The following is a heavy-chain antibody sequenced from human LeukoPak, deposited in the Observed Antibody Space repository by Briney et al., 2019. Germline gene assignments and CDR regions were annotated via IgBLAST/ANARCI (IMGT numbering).Heavy chain of an antibody. V-gene: IGHV4-4*07. D-gene: IGHD6-6*01. CDR2: IYTSGST. CDR3: ARGPHLAARLNPYYFDY. CDR1: GGSISSYY. J-gene: IGHJ4*02. Sequence: SETLSLTCTVSGGSISSYYWSWIRQPAGKGLEWIGRIYTSGSTNYNPSLKRRVTMSVDTSKNQFSLKLSSVTAADTAVYYCARGPHLAARLNPYYFDYWGQGTLVTVSS.